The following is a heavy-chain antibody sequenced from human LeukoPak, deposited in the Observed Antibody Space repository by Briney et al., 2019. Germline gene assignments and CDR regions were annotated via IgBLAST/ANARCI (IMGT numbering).Heavy chain of an antibody. CDR2: ISWSSLTT. V-gene: IGHV3-23*01. CDR3: AKHVRTSVWFFDS. J-gene: IGHJ4*02. Sequence: GGSLRLSCAASGFTFSSYSMNWVRQAPGRGLEWVSLISWSSLTTEYADSVKGRFTVSRDNSKNTLSLQMNSLNADDTAVYYCAKHVRTSVWFFDSWGQGTLVTVSS. D-gene: IGHD6-19*01. CDR1: GFTFSSYS.